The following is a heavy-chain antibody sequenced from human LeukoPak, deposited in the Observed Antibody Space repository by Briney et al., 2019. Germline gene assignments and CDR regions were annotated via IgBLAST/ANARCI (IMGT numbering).Heavy chain of an antibody. Sequence: SETLSLTCTVSGVSISSYYWSWIRQPPGKGLEWIGYIYYSGSTNYNPSLKSRVTISVDTTKNQFSLKLSSVTAADTAVYYCARGAIDSGYDLTWDYWGQGTLATVSS. D-gene: IGHD5-12*01. CDR1: GVSISSYY. J-gene: IGHJ4*02. CDR3: ARGAIDSGYDLTWDY. V-gene: IGHV4-59*01. CDR2: IYYSGST.